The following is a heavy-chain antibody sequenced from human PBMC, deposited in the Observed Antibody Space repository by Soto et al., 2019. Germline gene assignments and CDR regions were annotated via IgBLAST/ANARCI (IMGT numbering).Heavy chain of an antibody. D-gene: IGHD3-10*01. V-gene: IGHV4-34*01. CDR2: INHSGST. Sequence: SETLSLTCAVYGGSFSGYYWSWIRQPPGKGLEWIGEINHSGSTNYNPSLKSRVTISVDTSKNQFSLKLSSVTAADTAVYYCARGNPMVRGVIEGYYYYGMDVWDQGTTVTVSS. J-gene: IGHJ6*02. CDR3: ARGNPMVRGVIEGYYYYGMDV. CDR1: GGSFSGYY.